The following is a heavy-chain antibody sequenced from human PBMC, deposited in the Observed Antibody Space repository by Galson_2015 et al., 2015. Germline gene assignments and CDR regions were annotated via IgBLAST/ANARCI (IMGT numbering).Heavy chain of an antibody. CDR3: AHTSRTHYYDSSGYPSGWFDP. D-gene: IGHD3-22*01. CDR1: GFSLSTSGVG. Sequence: PALVKPTQTLTLTCTFSGFSLSTSGVGVGWIRQPPGKALEWLALIYWDDDKRYSPSLKSRLTITKDTSKNQVVLTMTNMDPVDTATYHCAHTSRTHYYDSSGYPSGWFDPWGQGTLVTVSS. CDR2: IYWDDDK. V-gene: IGHV2-5*02. J-gene: IGHJ5*02.